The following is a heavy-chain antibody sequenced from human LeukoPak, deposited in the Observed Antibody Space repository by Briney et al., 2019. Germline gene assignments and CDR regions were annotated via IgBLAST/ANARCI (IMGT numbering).Heavy chain of an antibody. CDR3: ARRGRGDVIDDVFDI. Sequence: ASVKVSCKVSGYTLTELSMHWVRQAPGKGLEWMGGFDPEDGETIYAQKFQSRVTMTEDTSTDTAYMELSSLRSEDTAVYYCARRGRGDVIDDVFDIWGQGTMVTVSS. CDR2: FDPEDGET. CDR1: GYTLTELS. V-gene: IGHV1-24*01. D-gene: IGHD2-21*02. J-gene: IGHJ3*02.